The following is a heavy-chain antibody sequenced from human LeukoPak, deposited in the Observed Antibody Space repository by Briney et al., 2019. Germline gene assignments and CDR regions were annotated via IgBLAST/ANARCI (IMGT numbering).Heavy chain of an antibody. D-gene: IGHD6-13*01. CDR3: ARLRSSWGDNWFDD. V-gene: IGHV1-18*01. J-gene: IGHJ5*02. CDR1: GYTFTSYG. CDR2: ISAYNGNT. Sequence: ASVKVSCKASGYTFTSYGISWVRQAPGQGLEWMGWISAYNGNTNYAQKLQGRVTMTTDTSTSTAYMELRSLRSDDTAVYYCARLRSSWGDNWFDDWGQGTMVIVSS.